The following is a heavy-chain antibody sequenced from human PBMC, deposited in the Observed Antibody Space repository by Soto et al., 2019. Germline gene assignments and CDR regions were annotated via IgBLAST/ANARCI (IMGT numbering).Heavy chain of an antibody. Sequence: QVQLVQSGAEVKKPGASVKVSCKASGYTFTSYAMHWVRQAPGQRLEWMGWINAGNGNTKYSQKFQGRVTITRDTSASSAHVELTSRRSEDTAVYYCAREYSRGWAQYYYYGMDVWGQGTTVTVSS. V-gene: IGHV1-3*01. J-gene: IGHJ6*02. D-gene: IGHD6-19*01. CDR3: AREYSRGWAQYYYYGMDV. CDR1: GYTFTSYA. CDR2: INAGNGNT.